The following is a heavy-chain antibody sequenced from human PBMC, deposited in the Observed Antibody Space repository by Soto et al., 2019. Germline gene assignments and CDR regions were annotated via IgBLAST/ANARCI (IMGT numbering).Heavy chain of an antibody. J-gene: IGHJ4*02. Sequence: PSATLSLTCLVSGGSISSHYWSWIRPAPGKGLEWIGYVYHNGNTNNNPSLRSRVTISIDTSRNHFSLKLNSVTAADTAVYYCARGFCTGVGCQLNYFDDWGQGALVTVSS. V-gene: IGHV4-59*11. CDR1: GGSISSHY. CDR3: ARGFCTGVGCQLNYFDD. D-gene: IGHD2-8*02. CDR2: VYHNGNT.